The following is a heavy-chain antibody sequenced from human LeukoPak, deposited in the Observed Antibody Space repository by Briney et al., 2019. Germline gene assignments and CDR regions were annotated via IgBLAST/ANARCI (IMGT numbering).Heavy chain of an antibody. D-gene: IGHD2-15*01. CDR1: GYSISSGYY. V-gene: IGHV4-38-2*01. CDR2: IYHSGST. CDR3: ARVVVAATRGWFDP. J-gene: IGHJ5*02. Sequence: SETLSLTCAVSGYSISSGYYWAWIRQPPGKGLEWIGSIYHSGSTDYNTSLKSRVTISIDTSRNQFSLKLSSVTAADTAVYYCARVVVAATRGWFDPWGQGTLVTVSS.